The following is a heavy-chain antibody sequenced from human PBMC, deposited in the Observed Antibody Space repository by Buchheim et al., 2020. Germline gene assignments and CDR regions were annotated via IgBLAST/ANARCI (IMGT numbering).Heavy chain of an antibody. Sequence: ELGLVESGGGLVQPGGSLRLSCAASGFTFSSYAMSWVRQAPGKGLEWVSGISGSGDTPYYADSVKGRFTISRDNSNNTLYLQMNSLRAEDTAIYYCAKDYYYDTSGYFDYWGQGTL. D-gene: IGHD3-22*01. V-gene: IGHV3-23*04. CDR1: GFTFSSYA. J-gene: IGHJ4*02. CDR3: AKDYYYDTSGYFDY. CDR2: ISGSGDTP.